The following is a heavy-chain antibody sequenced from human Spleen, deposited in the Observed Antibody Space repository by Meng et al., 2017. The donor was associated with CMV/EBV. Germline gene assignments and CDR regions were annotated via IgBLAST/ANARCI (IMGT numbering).Heavy chain of an antibody. D-gene: IGHD3-22*01. V-gene: IGHV3-30*02. J-gene: IGHJ4*02. CDR2: IRYDGSNN. CDR3: ARATYYDVLADY. CDR1: GFTFSSYG. Sequence: GESLRLSCAASGFTFSSYGMHWVRQAPGKGLEWVAFIRYDGSNNYYADSVKGRFTISRDNSKNTLYLQMNSLRAEDTAVYYCARATYYDVLADYWGQGTLVTVSS.